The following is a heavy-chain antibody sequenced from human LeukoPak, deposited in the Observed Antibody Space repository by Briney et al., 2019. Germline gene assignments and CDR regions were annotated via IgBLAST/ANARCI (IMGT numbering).Heavy chain of an antibody. CDR2: INSDGSST. D-gene: IGHD3-10*01. Sequence: QPVGCLRLSCAVSGFTFSSYWMHCVRQAPGKGLVWVSRINSDGSSTSYADSVKGRFTIPRDNAKNSMYLQMNSLRVEDTAVYYCAREAYCGSAGYYYYHMDVWGKGTTVTVSS. CDR3: AREAYCGSAGYYYYHMDV. J-gene: IGHJ6*03. V-gene: IGHV3-74*01. CDR1: GFTFSSYW.